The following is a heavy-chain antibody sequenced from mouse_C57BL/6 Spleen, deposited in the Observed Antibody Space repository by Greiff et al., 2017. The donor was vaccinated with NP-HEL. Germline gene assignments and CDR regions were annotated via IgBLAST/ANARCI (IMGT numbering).Heavy chain of an antibody. Sequence: VKLMESGPGLVAPSQSLSITCTVSGFSLTSYGVDWVRQPPGKGLEWLGVIWGGGSTNYNSALMSRLSISKDNSKSQVFLKMNSLQTDDTAMYYCAISTMVTTRAMDYWGQGTSVTVSS. J-gene: IGHJ4*01. CDR2: IWGGGST. D-gene: IGHD2-2*01. CDR1: GFSLTSYG. V-gene: IGHV2-9*01. CDR3: AISTMVTTRAMDY.